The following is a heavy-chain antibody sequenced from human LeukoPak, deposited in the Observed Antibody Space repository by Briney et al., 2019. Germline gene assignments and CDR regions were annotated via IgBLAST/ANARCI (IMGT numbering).Heavy chain of an antibody. CDR2: IRYDGSNK. V-gene: IGHV3-30*02. J-gene: IGHJ4*02. CDR3: AKDHYDYVWGSQSDY. CDR1: GFTFSSYG. D-gene: IGHD3-16*01. Sequence: GGSLRLSCAASGFTFSSYGMHWVRQAPGKGLEWVAFIRYDGSNKYYADSVKGRLTISRDNSKNTLYLQMNSLRAEDTAVYYCAKDHYDYVWGSQSDYWGQGTLVTVSS.